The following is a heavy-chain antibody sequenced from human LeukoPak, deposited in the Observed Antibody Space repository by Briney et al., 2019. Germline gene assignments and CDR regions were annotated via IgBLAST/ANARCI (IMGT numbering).Heavy chain of an antibody. Sequence: NPSETLSLTCAVYGGSFSGYYWSWIRQPPGKGLEWIGEINHSGSTNYNPSLKSRVTISLDTSKNQFSLKLSSVTAGDTAVYYCARSVAGASRDHSRHYYGMDVWGQGTTVTVSS. CDR3: ARSVAGASRDHSRHYYGMDV. J-gene: IGHJ6*02. CDR2: INHSGST. CDR1: GGSFSGYY. V-gene: IGHV4-34*01. D-gene: IGHD6-19*01.